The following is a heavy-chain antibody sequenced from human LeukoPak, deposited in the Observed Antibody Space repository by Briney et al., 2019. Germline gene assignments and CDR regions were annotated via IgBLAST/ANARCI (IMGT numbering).Heavy chain of an antibody. J-gene: IGHJ6*03. CDR3: AREGRNEYYYYYCMDV. CDR1: GFTFSSYS. V-gene: IGHV3-21*01. CDR2: ISSSSSYI. Sequence: GGSLRLSCAASGFTFSSYSMNWVRQAPGKGLEWVSSISSSSSYIYYADSVKGRFTISRDNAKNSLYLQMNSLRAEDTAVHYCAREGRNEYYYYYCMDVWGKGTTVTVSS. D-gene: IGHD1-1*01.